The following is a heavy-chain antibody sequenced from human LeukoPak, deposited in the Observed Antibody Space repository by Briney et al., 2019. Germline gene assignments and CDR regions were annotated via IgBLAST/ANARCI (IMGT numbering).Heavy chain of an antibody. CDR2: ISGSGGST. CDR3: AKDYCSSTSCYFYYYYYMDV. V-gene: IGHV3-23*01. D-gene: IGHD2-2*01. J-gene: IGHJ6*03. Sequence: PGGSLRLSCAASGFTFSSYAMSWVRQAPGKGLEWVSAISGSGGSTYYADSVKGRFTISRDNSKNTLYLQMNSLRAEDTAVYYCAKDYCSSTSCYFYYYYYMDVWGKGTTVTVSS. CDR1: GFTFSSYA.